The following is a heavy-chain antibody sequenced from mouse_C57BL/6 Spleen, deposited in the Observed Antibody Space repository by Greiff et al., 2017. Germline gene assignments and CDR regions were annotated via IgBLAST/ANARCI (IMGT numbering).Heavy chain of an antibody. CDR3: ARRYYGSSYGKVYYAMDY. J-gene: IGHJ4*01. V-gene: IGHV1-81*01. Sequence: VQLKESGAELARPGASVKLSCKASGYTFTSYGISWVKQRTGQGLEWIGEIYPRSGNTYYNEKFKGKATLTADKSSSTAYMELRSLTSEDSAVYFCARRYYGSSYGKVYYAMDYWGQGTSVTVSS. D-gene: IGHD1-1*01. CDR1: GYTFTSYG. CDR2: IYPRSGNT.